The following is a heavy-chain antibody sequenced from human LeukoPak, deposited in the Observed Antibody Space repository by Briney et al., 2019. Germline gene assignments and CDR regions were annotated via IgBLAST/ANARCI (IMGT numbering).Heavy chain of an antibody. CDR2: ISYDGSNK. CDR1: GFTFSTYG. CDR3: AKDYPHSSGWYGLDY. V-gene: IGHV3-30*18. D-gene: IGHD6-19*01. J-gene: IGHJ4*02. Sequence: GRSLRLSCAASGFTFSTYGMHWVRQAPGKGLEWVAVISYDGSNKYYADSVKGRFTISRDNSKNTLYLQMNSLRVEDTAVYYCAKDYPHSSGWYGLDYWGQGTLVTVSS.